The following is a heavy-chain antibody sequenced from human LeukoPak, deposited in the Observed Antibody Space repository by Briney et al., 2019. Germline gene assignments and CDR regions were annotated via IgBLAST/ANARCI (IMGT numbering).Heavy chain of an antibody. CDR1: GFSVTTDSYC. D-gene: IGHD3-10*01. CDR2: DYCGGNT. Sequence: PSETLSLTCTVSGFSVTTDSYCWGWIRQPPGKGLEWIGYDYCGGNTNYDPSLKRRVTISVDTSKNQFSLTLTSVTAADSAVYFCARDYFGSLDSWGQGILVTVSS. CDR3: ARDYFGSLDS. J-gene: IGHJ4*02. V-gene: IGHV4-61*01.